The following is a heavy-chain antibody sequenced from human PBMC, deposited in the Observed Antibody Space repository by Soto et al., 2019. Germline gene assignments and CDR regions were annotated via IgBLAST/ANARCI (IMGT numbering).Heavy chain of an antibody. V-gene: IGHV3-30*18. Sequence: GGSLRLSCERSGFSFSYYGIHCVRQAPGKGLEWVAVISHDGNSHHLADSVRGRFTISRDNSKNTVFMHMTSLRREDSAVYHCVKAQERSAQYFAVVITAFDFWGQGT. CDR1: GFSFSYYG. CDR3: VKAQERSAQYFAVVITAFDF. J-gene: IGHJ3*01. CDR2: ISHDGNSH. D-gene: IGHD3-22*01.